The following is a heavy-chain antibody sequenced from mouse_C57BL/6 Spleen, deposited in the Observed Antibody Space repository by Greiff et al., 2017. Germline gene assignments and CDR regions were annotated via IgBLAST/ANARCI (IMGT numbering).Heavy chain of an antibody. CDR2: ISSGGDYI. Sequence: VESGEGLVKPGGSLKLSCAASGFTFSSYAMSWVRQTPEKRLEWVAYISSGGDYIYYADTVKGRFTISRDNARNTLYLQMSSLKSEDTAMYYCTRVDYYGSSPYYYAMDYWGQGTSVTVSS. CDR1: GFTFSSYA. J-gene: IGHJ4*01. CDR3: TRVDYYGSSPYYYAMDY. V-gene: IGHV5-9-1*02. D-gene: IGHD1-1*01.